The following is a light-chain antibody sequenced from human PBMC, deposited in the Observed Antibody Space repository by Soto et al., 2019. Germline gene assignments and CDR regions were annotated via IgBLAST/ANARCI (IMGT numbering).Light chain of an antibody. V-gene: IGKV1-5*03. Sequence: DIQMTQSPSTLSASVGDRVTITCRASQSINSWLAWYQQKPGKAPKVLIYKASTLESGVPSRFSGSGSGTEFTLTISSLQPDDFATYYCQQYNSYPWTVGQGTKVEIK. J-gene: IGKJ1*01. CDR2: KAS. CDR1: QSINSW. CDR3: QQYNSYPWT.